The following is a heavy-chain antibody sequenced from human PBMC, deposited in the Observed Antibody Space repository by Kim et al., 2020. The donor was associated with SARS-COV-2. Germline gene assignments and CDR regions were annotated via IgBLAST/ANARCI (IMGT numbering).Heavy chain of an antibody. CDR2: INHSGST. D-gene: IGHD6-13*01. CDR1: GGSFSGYY. CDR3: ARGRRQQLERRVDY. Sequence: SETLSLTCAVYGGSFSGYYWSWIRQPPGKGLEWIGEINHSGSTNYNPSLKSRVTISVDTSKNQFSLKLSSVTAADTAVYYCARGRRQQLERRVDYWGQGT. V-gene: IGHV4-34*01. J-gene: IGHJ4*02.